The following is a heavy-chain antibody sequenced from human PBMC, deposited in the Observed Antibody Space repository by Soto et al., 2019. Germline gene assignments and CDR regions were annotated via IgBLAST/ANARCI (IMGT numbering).Heavy chain of an antibody. D-gene: IGHD1-26*01. V-gene: IGHV1-69*13. CDR1: GGTFSSYA. J-gene: IGHJ3*02. CDR2: IIPIFGTA. CDR3: ARGGGVGATWLDAFDI. Sequence: GASVKVSCKASGGTFSSYAISWVRQAPGQGLEWMGGIIPIFGTANYAQKFQGRVTITADESTSTAYMELSSLRSEDTALFYCARGGGVGATWLDAFDIWGQGTMVTVSS.